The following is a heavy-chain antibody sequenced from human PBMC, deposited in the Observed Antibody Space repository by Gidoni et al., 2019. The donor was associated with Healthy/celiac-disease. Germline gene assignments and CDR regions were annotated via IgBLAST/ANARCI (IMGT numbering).Heavy chain of an antibody. D-gene: IGHD2-15*01. V-gene: IGHV1-3*01. CDR1: GYTFTSYA. J-gene: IGHJ4*02. Sequence: QVQLVQSGAEVKKPGASAKVSCKASGYTFTSYAMHWVRQAPGQRLEWMGWINAGNGNTKYSQKFQGRVTITRDTSASTAYMELSSLRSEDTAVYYCARADIVVVVNDLDYWGQGTLVTVSS. CDR3: ARADIVVVVNDLDY. CDR2: INAGNGNT.